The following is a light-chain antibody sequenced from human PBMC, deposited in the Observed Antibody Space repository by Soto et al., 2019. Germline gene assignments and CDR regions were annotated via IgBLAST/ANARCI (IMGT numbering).Light chain of an antibody. CDR3: QHYSTYSAT. CDR1: QSVLRW. V-gene: IGKV1-5*03. Sequence: GDRVTITCRASQSVLRWLAWYQQKPGKAPNLLIFETSRLRSGVPSRFSGSGSEPEFSLTISSLQPNDFATYYCQHYSTYSATFGQGTKVEI. J-gene: IGKJ1*01. CDR2: ETS.